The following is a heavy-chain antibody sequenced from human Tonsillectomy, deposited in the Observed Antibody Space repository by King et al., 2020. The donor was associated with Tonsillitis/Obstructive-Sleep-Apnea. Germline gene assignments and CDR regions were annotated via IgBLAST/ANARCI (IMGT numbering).Heavy chain of an antibody. CDR3: AAGTYYFDY. Sequence: VRLQQWGAGLLKPSETLSLTCAVYGGSFSGYYWSWIRQPPGKGLEWIGEINHSGSTNFNPSLKSRVTISVDTSKNQFSLKLSSVTAADTAVYYCAAGTYYFDYWGQGTLVTVSS. CDR2: INHSGST. J-gene: IGHJ4*02. V-gene: IGHV4-34*01. CDR1: GGSFSGYY. D-gene: IGHD6-13*01.